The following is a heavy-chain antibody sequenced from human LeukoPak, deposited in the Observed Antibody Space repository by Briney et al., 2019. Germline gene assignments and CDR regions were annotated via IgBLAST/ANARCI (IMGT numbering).Heavy chain of an antibody. CDR3: ARAWINYDFLTGRAREAWFDP. CDR2: INHSGST. J-gene: IGHJ5*02. V-gene: IGHV4-34*01. CDR1: GGSFNGYY. Sequence: SETLSLTCAVYGGSFNGYYWSWIRQPPGKGLEWIGEINHSGSTNYNPSLKSRVTISADTSKNQFSLKLSSVTAADAAVYYCARAWINYDFLTGRAREAWFDPWGQGTLVTVSS. D-gene: IGHD3-9*01.